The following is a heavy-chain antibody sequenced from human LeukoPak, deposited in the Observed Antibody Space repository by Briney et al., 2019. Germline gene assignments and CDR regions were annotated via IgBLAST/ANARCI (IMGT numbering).Heavy chain of an antibody. J-gene: IGHJ3*02. CDR3: AKDGLELPHSRAFDI. D-gene: IGHD1-7*01. CDR1: GFTFSSYG. V-gene: IGHV3-30*02. CDR2: IRYDGSNK. Sequence: PGGSLRLSCAASGFTFSSYGMHWVRQAPGKGLEWVAFIRYDGSNKYYADSVKGRFTISRDNPKNTLYLQMNSLRAEDTAVYYCAKDGLELPHSRAFDIWGQGTMVTVSS.